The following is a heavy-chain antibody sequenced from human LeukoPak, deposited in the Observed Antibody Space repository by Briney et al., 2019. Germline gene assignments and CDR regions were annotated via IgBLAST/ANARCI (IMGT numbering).Heavy chain of an antibody. Sequence: VGSLRLSCAASGFTFSSYTMSWVRQAPGKGLEWVSGVSGSGGNIHYADSVKGRFTISRDNSKNTLYLQMNSLRAEDTAVYYCAASLPSIVVVPATKGPFGYWGQGALVTVSS. V-gene: IGHV3-23*01. CDR1: GFTFSSYT. CDR2: VSGSGGNI. CDR3: AASLPSIVVVPATKGPFGY. D-gene: IGHD2-2*01. J-gene: IGHJ4*02.